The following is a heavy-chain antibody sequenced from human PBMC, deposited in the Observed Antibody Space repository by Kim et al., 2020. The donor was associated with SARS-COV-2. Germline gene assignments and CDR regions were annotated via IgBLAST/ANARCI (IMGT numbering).Heavy chain of an antibody. Sequence: GGSLRLSCAASGFTFSSYEMNWVRQAPGKGLEWVSYISSSGSTIYYADSVKGRFTISRDNAKNSLYLQMNSLRAEDTAVYYCARLGDYYDSSGYYITSYYFDYWGQGTLVTVSS. J-gene: IGHJ4*02. CDR2: ISSSGSTI. CDR1: GFTFSSYE. V-gene: IGHV3-48*03. CDR3: ARLGDYYDSSGYYITSYYFDY. D-gene: IGHD3-22*01.